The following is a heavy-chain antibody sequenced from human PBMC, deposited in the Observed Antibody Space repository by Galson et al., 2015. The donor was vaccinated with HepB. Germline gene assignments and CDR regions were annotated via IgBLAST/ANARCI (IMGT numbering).Heavy chain of an antibody. CDR2: IYYSGST. D-gene: IGHD6-13*01. CDR1: GGSISSSSYY. V-gene: IGHV4-39*01. J-gene: IGHJ4*02. CDR3: ARLIAAAGDGGYYFDY. Sequence: SETMSLTCTVSGGSISSSSYYWGWIRQPPGKGLEWIGSIYYSGSTYYNPSLKSRVTISVDTSKNQFSLKLSSVTAADTAVYYCARLIAAAGDGGYYFDYWGQGTLVTVSS.